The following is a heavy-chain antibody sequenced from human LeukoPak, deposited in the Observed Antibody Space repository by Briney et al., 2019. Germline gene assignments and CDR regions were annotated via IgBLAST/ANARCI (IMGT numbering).Heavy chain of an antibody. CDR2: IIPIFGTA. J-gene: IGHJ4*02. V-gene: IGHV1-69*13. D-gene: IGHD6-13*01. CDR3: ARASTLAAAGTSSFDY. Sequence: ASVKVSCKASGGTFSSYAISWVRQAPGQGLEWMGGIIPIFGTANYAQKFQGRVTITADESTSTAYMELSSLRSEDTAVYYCARASTLAAAGTSSFDYWGQGTLVTVSS. CDR1: GGTFSSYA.